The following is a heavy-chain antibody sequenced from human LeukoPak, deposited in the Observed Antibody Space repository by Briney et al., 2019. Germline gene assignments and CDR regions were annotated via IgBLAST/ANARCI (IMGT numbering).Heavy chain of an antibody. V-gene: IGHV4-59*01. Sequence: SETLSLTCTVSGGSISSYYWSWLRQPPGKGLEWIGYIYYSGSTNYNPSLKSRVTISVDTSKNQFSLKLSSVTAADTAVYYCARVKGRNIRGIDPWGQGTLVTVSS. J-gene: IGHJ5*02. CDR3: ARVKGRNIRGIDP. CDR2: IYYSGST. CDR1: GGSISSYY. D-gene: IGHD1-14*01.